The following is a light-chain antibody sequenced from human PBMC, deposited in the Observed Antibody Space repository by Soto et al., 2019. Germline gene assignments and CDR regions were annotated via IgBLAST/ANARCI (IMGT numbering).Light chain of an antibody. Sequence: DIQMTQSPSTLSASVGDRVTITCRASQSISSWLAWYQQTPGKAPKLLIYKASSLESGVPSRFSGSGSGTEFTLTISSLQPDDFATYYCQQYNTYPLTLGGGTKVEIK. CDR2: KAS. V-gene: IGKV1-5*03. CDR3: QQYNTYPLT. CDR1: QSISSW. J-gene: IGKJ4*01.